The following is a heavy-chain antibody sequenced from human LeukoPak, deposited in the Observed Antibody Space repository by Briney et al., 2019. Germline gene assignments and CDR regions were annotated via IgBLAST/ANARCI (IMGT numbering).Heavy chain of an antibody. D-gene: IGHD5-12*01. CDR1: GFTFSDYY. Sequence: PGGSLRLSCAASGFTFSDYYMSWIRQAPGKGLEWVSYISSSGSTIYYADSVRGRFTISRDNAKNSLYLQMNSLRGEDTAVYYCTRDSGYNAFDIWGQGTMVTVSS. CDR3: TRDSGYNAFDI. V-gene: IGHV3-11*04. J-gene: IGHJ3*02. CDR2: ISSSGSTI.